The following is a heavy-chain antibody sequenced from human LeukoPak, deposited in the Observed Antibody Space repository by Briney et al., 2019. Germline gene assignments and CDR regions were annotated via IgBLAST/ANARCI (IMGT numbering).Heavy chain of an antibody. CDR1: GFSISSYE. CDR3: ARVELAPYYYYMDV. Sequence: PGGSLRLSCAASGFSISSYEMNWVRQAPGKGLEWVSYISSSGSTIYYADSMKGRFTISRDNAKNSLYLQMNSLRAEDTAVYYCARVELAPYYYYMDVWGKGTTVTVSS. D-gene: IGHD1-7*01. CDR2: ISSSGSTI. J-gene: IGHJ6*03. V-gene: IGHV3-48*03.